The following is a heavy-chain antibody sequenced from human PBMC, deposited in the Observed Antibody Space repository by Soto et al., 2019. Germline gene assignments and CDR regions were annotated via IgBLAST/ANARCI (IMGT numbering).Heavy chain of an antibody. Sequence: QVQLVQSGAEVKKPGSSVKVSCKASGGTFSSYTISWVRQAPGQGLEWMGRIIPILGIANYAQKFQGRVTITADKSTSTAYMELSSLRSEDRAVYYCALEGLYCGGGSCYSDWGQGTLVTVSS. V-gene: IGHV1-69*02. CDR1: GGTFSSYT. CDR3: ALEGLYCGGGSCYSD. D-gene: IGHD2-15*01. J-gene: IGHJ4*02. CDR2: IIPILGIA.